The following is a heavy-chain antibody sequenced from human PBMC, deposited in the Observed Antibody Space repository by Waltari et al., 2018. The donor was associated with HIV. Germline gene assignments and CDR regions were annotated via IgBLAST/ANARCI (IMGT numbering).Heavy chain of an antibody. J-gene: IGHJ5*02. CDR1: GGSNSSGGYY. CDR3: ASWSYVNWFDP. CDR2: IYYSRST. Sequence: QVQLQEAGGGMVRPSQTLSLTRTVTGGSNSSGGYYWSGLRQHQGKALESMVDIYYSRSTYYNPSLKGRVTRALVTSTSQFSMKLSSLTAAGTAAYYCASWSYVNWFDPLGQVALFTVSS. D-gene: IGHD3-10*02. V-gene: IGHV4-31*03.